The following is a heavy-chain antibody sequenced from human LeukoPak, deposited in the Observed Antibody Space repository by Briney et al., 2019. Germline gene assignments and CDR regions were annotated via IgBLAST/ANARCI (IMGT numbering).Heavy chain of an antibody. CDR3: ARGPPNWGYDY. CDR1: GYTFTSYD. Sequence: ASVKVSCKASGYTFTSYDINWVRQATGQGLEWMGWMNPNSGDTGYAQKFQDRVTMTRNTSISTAYMELSSLRSDDTAVYYCARGPPNWGYDYWGPGTLVTVSS. V-gene: IGHV1-8*01. CDR2: MNPNSGDT. D-gene: IGHD7-27*01. J-gene: IGHJ4*02.